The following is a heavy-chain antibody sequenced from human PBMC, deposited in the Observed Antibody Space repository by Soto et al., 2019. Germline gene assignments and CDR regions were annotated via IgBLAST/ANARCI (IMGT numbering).Heavy chain of an antibody. CDR2: IWYDGSNK. CDR1: GFTFSSYG. Sequence: GGSLRLSCAASGFTFSSYGMHWVRQAPGKGLEWVAVIWYDGSNKYYADSVKGRFTISRDNSKNTLYLQMNSLRAEDTAVYYCARDSYGAGFDYWGQGTLVTVTS. D-gene: IGHD4-17*01. CDR3: ARDSYGAGFDY. J-gene: IGHJ4*02. V-gene: IGHV3-33*01.